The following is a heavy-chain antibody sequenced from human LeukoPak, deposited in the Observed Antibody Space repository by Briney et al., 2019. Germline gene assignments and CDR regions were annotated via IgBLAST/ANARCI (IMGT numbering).Heavy chain of an antibody. J-gene: IGHJ6*02. CDR3: ARGRTGSV. V-gene: IGHV4-34*01. CDR1: GFTFSSYA. CDR2: INHSGST. Sequence: GSLRLSCAASGFTFSSYAMSWVRQPPGKGLEWIGEINHSGSTNYNPSLKSRVTISVDTSKNQFSLKLSSVTAADTAVYYCARGRTGSVWGQGTAVTVSS. D-gene: IGHD1-14*01.